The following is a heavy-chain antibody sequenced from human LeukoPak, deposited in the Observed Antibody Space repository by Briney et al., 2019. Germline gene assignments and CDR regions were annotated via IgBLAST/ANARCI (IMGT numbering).Heavy chain of an antibody. D-gene: IGHD2-15*01. CDR2: ISYSGNT. CDR1: GGSIISSDYH. J-gene: IGHJ3*02. V-gene: IGHV4-39*01. Sequence: SETLSLTCTVSGGSIISSDYHWGWVRQPPGKGLEWIGTISYSGNTDYNPSLRSRVTISVDTSNNQFTLRLGSVTAADTAVYHCARHCCSGPAKRVFDIWGQGTMVTVSS. CDR3: ARHCCSGPAKRVFDI.